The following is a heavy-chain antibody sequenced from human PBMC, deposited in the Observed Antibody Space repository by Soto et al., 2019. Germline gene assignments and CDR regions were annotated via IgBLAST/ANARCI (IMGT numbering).Heavy chain of an antibody. D-gene: IGHD3-22*01. V-gene: IGHV3-33*01. J-gene: IGHJ4*02. CDR2: IWYDGSNK. CDR3: ARGLSGSTLYYFDY. CDR1: GFTFSSYG. Sequence: GGSMRLSCAASGFTFSSYGMHWVRQAPGKGLEWVAVIWYDGSNKYYADSVKGRFTISRDNSKNTLYLQMNSLRAEDTAVYYCARGLSGSTLYYFDYWGQGTLVTVSS.